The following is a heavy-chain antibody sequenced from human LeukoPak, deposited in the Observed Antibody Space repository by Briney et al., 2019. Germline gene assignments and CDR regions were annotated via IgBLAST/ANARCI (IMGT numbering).Heavy chain of an antibody. Sequence: SETLSLTCAVYGGSFSGYYWSWIRQPPGKGLEWIGEINHSGSTNYNPSLKSRVTISVDTSKNQFSLKLSSVTAADTAVYYCARVLYYDFWSGHRGLNWFDPGGQGTLVTVSS. CDR2: INHSGST. V-gene: IGHV4-34*01. CDR1: GGSFSGYY. J-gene: IGHJ5*02. D-gene: IGHD3-3*01. CDR3: ARVLYYDFWSGHRGLNWFDP.